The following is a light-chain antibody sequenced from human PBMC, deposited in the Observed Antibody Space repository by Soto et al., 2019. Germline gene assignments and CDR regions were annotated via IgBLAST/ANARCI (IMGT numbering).Light chain of an antibody. J-gene: IGKJ1*01. CDR2: KAS. Sequence: DIQMTQSPSTLSASVGDRVTITCRASQSISSWLAWYRQKPGKAPKLLIYKASSLESGVPSRFSGSGSGTEFTLTISSLQPDDFATYYCQQYNSYWWTFGQGTKVEIK. CDR1: QSISSW. CDR3: QQYNSYWWT. V-gene: IGKV1-5*03.